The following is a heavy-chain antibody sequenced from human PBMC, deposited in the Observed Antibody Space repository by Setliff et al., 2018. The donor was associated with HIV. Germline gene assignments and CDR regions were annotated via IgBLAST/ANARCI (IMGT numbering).Heavy chain of an antibody. V-gene: IGHV3-48*03. Sequence: GGSLRLSCAASGFRINNYDMNWVRQAPGKGLEWISHISSSGETIYYADSVRGRFTISRDSAENSLYLQMISLRAEDTAVYYCARARGGNSEWSYWGQGTLVTVSS. D-gene: IGHD2-15*01. CDR3: ARARGGNSEWSY. CDR1: GFRINNYD. CDR2: ISSSGETI. J-gene: IGHJ4*02.